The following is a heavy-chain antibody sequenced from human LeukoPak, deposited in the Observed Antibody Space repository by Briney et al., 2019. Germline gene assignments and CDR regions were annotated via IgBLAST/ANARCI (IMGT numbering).Heavy chain of an antibody. CDR2: IYSSGTT. Sequence: SETLSLICTVSGGSISNYFWSWIRQPAGKGLEWLGRIYSSGTTNYKPSLKSRVTMSVDTSKNQFSLKLSSVTAADTAVYFCARNVRGGSTYLDYWGQGTLVTVSS. D-gene: IGHD3-16*01. V-gene: IGHV4-4*07. CDR3: ARNVRGGSTYLDY. J-gene: IGHJ4*02. CDR1: GGSISNYF.